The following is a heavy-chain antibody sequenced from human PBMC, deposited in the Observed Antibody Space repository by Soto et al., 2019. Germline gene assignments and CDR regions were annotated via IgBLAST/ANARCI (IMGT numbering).Heavy chain of an antibody. J-gene: IGHJ6*02. Sequence: SETLSLTCAVYGGSFSGYYWSWIRQPPGKGLEWIGEINHSGSTNYNPSLKSRVTISVDTSKNQFSLKLSSVTAADTAVYYCARGLYCSGGSCYLYYYYGMDVRGQGTTVTVSS. D-gene: IGHD2-15*01. CDR2: INHSGST. CDR3: ARGLYCSGGSCYLYYYYGMDV. CDR1: GGSFSGYY. V-gene: IGHV4-34*01.